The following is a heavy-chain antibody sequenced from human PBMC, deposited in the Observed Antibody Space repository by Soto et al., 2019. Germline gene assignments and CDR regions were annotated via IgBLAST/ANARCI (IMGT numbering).Heavy chain of an antibody. CDR2: IYYSGST. J-gene: IGHJ3*02. CDR1: GGSISSYY. Sequence: PSETLSLTCTVSGGSISSYYWSWIRQPPGKGLEWIGYIYYSGSTNYNPSLKSRVTISVDTSKNQFSLKLSSVTAADTAVYYCARDHSGVTMVRGYLDIWGQGTMVTVSS. D-gene: IGHD3-10*01. V-gene: IGHV4-59*01. CDR3: ARDHSGVTMVRGYLDI.